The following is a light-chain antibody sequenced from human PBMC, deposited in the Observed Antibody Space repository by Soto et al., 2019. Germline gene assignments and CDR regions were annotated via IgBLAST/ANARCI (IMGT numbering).Light chain of an antibody. J-gene: IGKJ1*01. CDR3: QQYNSYWT. CDR2: DAS. CDR1: QGISSY. Sequence: AIRLTQTTSLLSASTGDRVTLTCRASQGISSYLAWYQQKPGKAPKLLIYDASSLESGVPSRFSGSGSGTEFTLTISSLQPDDFATYYCQQYNSYWTFGQGTKVDIK. V-gene: IGKV1-8*01.